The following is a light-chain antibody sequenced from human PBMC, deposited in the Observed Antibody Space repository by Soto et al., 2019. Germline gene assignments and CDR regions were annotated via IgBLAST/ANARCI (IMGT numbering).Light chain of an antibody. V-gene: IGKV1-5*03. CDR2: KAS. CDR3: QQYNSYSPT. J-gene: IGKJ1*01. CDR1: QSISVW. Sequence: DIQMPQSPSTLSASVGDRVPTTCRASQSISVWLAWYQQKAGKAPNILIYKASRLESGVPSRFSGSVSETEFTLTISGLQPGEFATYDCQQYNSYSPTCGQGTKGDI.